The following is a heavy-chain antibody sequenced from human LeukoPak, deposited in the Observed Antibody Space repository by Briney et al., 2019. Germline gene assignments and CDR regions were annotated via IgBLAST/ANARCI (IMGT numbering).Heavy chain of an antibody. CDR1: GYTFTGYY. CDR3: AKNKGTAALGILFDS. D-gene: IGHD6-13*01. J-gene: IGHJ4*02. CDR2: INPNTSGT. Sequence: ASVKVSCKASGYTFTGYYIHWLRQTPGHGLEWMGWINPNTSGTKYAEKFQGRVTMTRDLSISIAYMDLTSLRSDDTAVYFCAKNKGTAALGILFDSWGQGTLVTVSS. V-gene: IGHV1-2*02.